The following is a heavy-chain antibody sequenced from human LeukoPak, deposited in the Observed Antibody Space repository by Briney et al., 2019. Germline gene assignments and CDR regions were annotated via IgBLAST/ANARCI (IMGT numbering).Heavy chain of an antibody. CDR2: IFQSGST. D-gene: IGHD2-2*02. J-gene: IGHJ4*02. Sequence: SETLSLTCSVSGGFNTHYHWSWIRQPPGKVLEWIGSIFQSGSTYFNPSLKSRLTISVDRSKNQFSLKLSSVTAADTAVYYCARGTPVVPAAIQGDFDYWGQGTLVTVSS. V-gene: IGHV4-59*12. CDR1: GGFNTHYH. CDR3: ARGTPVVPAAIQGDFDY.